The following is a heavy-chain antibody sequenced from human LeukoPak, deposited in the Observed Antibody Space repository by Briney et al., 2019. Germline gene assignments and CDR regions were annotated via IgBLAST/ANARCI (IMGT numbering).Heavy chain of an antibody. CDR2: IYPGDSDT. V-gene: IGHV5-51*01. J-gene: IGHJ5*02. CDR3: ARHVGGGSSSSWFDP. D-gene: IGHD2-15*01. Sequence: GESLKISCKGSGYSFTSYWIGWVRQMPGKGLEWTGIIYPGDSDTRYSPSFQGQVTISADKSISTAYLQWSSLKASDTAMYYCARHVGGGSSSSWFDPWGQGTLVTVSS. CDR1: GYSFTSYW.